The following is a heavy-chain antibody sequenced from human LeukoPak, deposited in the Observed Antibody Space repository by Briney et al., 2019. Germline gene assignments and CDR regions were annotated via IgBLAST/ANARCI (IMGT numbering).Heavy chain of an antibody. CDR3: ATESPDGHDTAVTPLGY. V-gene: IGHV1-24*01. Sequence: ASVKVSCKVSGYTLTELSMHWVRQAPGKGLEWMGGFDPEDGETIYAQKFQGRVTMTEDTSTDTAYMELSSLRSEDTAVYYCATESPDGHDTAVTPLGYWGQGTLDTVSS. CDR2: FDPEDGET. J-gene: IGHJ4*02. CDR1: GYTLTELS. D-gene: IGHD4-23*01.